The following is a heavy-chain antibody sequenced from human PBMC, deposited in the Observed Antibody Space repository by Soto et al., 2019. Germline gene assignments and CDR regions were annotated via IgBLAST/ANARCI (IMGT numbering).Heavy chain of an antibody. CDR2: ISAYNGDT. CDR1: GYTFTNYG. V-gene: IGHV1-18*01. CDR3: AGDLDGSGSHYTYY. D-gene: IGHD3-10*01. Sequence: APVKVSCKASGYTFTNYGSSWARQAPGQGLEWMGWISAYNGDTNYAQNLRGRVTMTTDTSTNTAYMELRSLRDDDTAFYYGAGDLDGSGSHYTYYWGPGTLVTVSS. J-gene: IGHJ4*02.